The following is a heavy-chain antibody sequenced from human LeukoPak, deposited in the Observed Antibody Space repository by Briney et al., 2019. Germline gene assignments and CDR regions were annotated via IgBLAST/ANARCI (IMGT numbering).Heavy chain of an antibody. CDR1: GYSFSTSD. D-gene: IGHD3-10*01. CDR2: MKPNSGNT. CDR3: ARGGILVRGVTILYGMDV. J-gene: IGHJ6*02. V-gene: IGHV1-8*01. Sequence: ASLKVSCKPSGYSFSTSDINWVRQATGQRLECLGWMKPNSGNTNYEQQFQGRLTMTRDTSISTDYMELSSLRSEDTAVYYCARGGILVRGVTILYGMDVWGQGTTVAVSS.